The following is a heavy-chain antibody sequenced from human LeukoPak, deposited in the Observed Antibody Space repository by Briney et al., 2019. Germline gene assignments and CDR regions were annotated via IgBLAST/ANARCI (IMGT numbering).Heavy chain of an antibody. V-gene: IGHV1-69*13. J-gene: IGHJ6*02. CDR2: IIPIFGTA. CDR3: AVRYYYYGMDV. Sequence: GASVKVSCKASGGTFSSYAISWVRQAPGQGLEWMGGIIPIFGTANYAQKFQGRVTITADESTSTAYMELSSRRSEDTAVYYCAVRYYYYGMDVWGQGTTVTVSS. CDR1: GGTFSSYA.